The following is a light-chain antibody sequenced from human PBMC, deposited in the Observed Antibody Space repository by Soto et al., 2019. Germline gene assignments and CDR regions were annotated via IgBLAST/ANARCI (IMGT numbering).Light chain of an antibody. CDR2: GTS. Sequence: EIVLTQSPVTLPLSPGERATLSCRASQPIMRNYLAWYQHVPGQAPRLLIYGTSTRATGIPDRFSGSGSGTDFTLTIRRLEPEDFAVYYCQQYGRSPQITFGPGTKVEFK. J-gene: IGKJ3*01. CDR3: QQYGRSPQIT. V-gene: IGKV3-20*01. CDR1: QPIMRNY.